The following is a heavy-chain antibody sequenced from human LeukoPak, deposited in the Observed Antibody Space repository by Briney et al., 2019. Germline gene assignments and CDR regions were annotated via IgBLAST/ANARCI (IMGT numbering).Heavy chain of an antibody. CDR2: ISSSGSTI. D-gene: IGHD3-10*01. CDR3: ARDSGGIEIGVFDY. V-gene: IGHV3-48*03. Sequence: PGGSLRLSCAAYGFTFSSYEMNWVRQAPGKGLEWVSYISSSGSTIYYADSVKGRFTISRDNAKNSLYLQMNSLRAEDTAVYYCARDSGGIEIGVFDYWGQGTLVTVSS. J-gene: IGHJ4*02. CDR1: GFTFSSYE.